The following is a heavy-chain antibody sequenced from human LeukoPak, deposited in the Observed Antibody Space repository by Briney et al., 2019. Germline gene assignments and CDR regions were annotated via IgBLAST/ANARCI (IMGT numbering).Heavy chain of an antibody. D-gene: IGHD3-22*01. CDR2: INHSGST. Sequence: ASETLSLTCAVYGGSFSGYYWSWIRQPPGKGLEWIGEINHSGSTNYNPSLKSRVTISVDTSKNQFSLKLSSVTAADTAVYYCARERGRYYYDSSGPDWGQGTLVTVSS. J-gene: IGHJ4*02. CDR1: GGSFSGYY. V-gene: IGHV4-34*01. CDR3: ARERGRYYYDSSGPD.